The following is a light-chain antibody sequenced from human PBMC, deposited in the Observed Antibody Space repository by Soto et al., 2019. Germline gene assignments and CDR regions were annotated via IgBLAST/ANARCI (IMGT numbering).Light chain of an antibody. V-gene: IGLV2-8*01. J-gene: IGLJ2*01. Sequence: QSAPTQPPSASGSLGQSVTIPCTGTSSDVGDYNYVSWYQQHPGKVPKLLIYEVSKRPSGVPDRFSGSKSGNTASLTVSGLQAEDEADYYCSSFIGSPVVFGGGTQLTVL. CDR1: SSDVGDYNY. CDR2: EVS. CDR3: SSFIGSPVV.